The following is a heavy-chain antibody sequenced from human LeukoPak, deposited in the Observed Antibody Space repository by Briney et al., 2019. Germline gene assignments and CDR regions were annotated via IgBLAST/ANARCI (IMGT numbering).Heavy chain of an antibody. V-gene: IGHV3-21*01. CDR2: ISSSSSYI. J-gene: IGHJ6*03. D-gene: IGHD1/OR15-1a*01. CDR1: GLTFSSYS. Sequence: PGGSLRLSCAASGLTFSSYSMNWVRQAPGKGLEWVSSISSSSSYIYYADSVKGRFTISRDNAKNSLYLQMNSLRAEDTAVYYCARDRSRYNWNSGYYYYYMDVWGKGTTVTVSS. CDR3: ARDRSRYNWNSGYYYYYMDV.